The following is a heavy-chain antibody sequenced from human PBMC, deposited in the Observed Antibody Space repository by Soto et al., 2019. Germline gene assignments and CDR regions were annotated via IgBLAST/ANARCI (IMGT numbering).Heavy chain of an antibody. D-gene: IGHD6-25*01. Sequence: PGGSLRLSCAASGFIFSSYGMHWVRQAPGKGLEWVAVISYDGSNKYYADSVKGRFTISRDNSKNTLDLQMNSLRAEDTAVYYCAKERRLQPYYFDYWGQGTLVTVSS. CDR3: AKERRLQPYYFDY. CDR1: GFIFSSYG. J-gene: IGHJ4*02. V-gene: IGHV3-30*18. CDR2: ISYDGSNK.